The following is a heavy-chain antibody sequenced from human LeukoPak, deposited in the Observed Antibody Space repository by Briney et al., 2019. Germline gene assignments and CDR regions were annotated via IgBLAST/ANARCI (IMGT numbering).Heavy chain of an antibody. Sequence: GSLRLSCAASGFTFSSYSMNWVRQPPGKGLEWIGSIYYSGSTYYNPSLKSRVTISVDTSKNQFSLKLSSVTAADTAVYYCARVQSRLSWFDPWGQGTLVTVSS. CDR3: ARVQSRLSWFDP. J-gene: IGHJ5*02. V-gene: IGHV4-39*07. CDR2: IYYSGST. CDR1: GFTFSSYS.